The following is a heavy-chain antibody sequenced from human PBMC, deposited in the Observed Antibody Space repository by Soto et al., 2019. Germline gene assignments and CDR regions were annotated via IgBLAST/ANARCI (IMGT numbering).Heavy chain of an antibody. J-gene: IGHJ4*02. V-gene: IGHV3-74*01. CDR1: GFTFSSYW. D-gene: IGHD3-9*01. CDR3: ARGLAGGGGKLTGDY. CDR2: IDNDGSST. Sequence: EVQLVESGGGLIQPGGSLRLSCAASGFTFSSYWMHWVRQAPGKGLVWVSRIDNDGSSTTYADSVKGRFTISRDNAKNTLFLEMNSLGAEDTAGYYCARGLAGGGGKLTGDYWGQGTLVTVSS.